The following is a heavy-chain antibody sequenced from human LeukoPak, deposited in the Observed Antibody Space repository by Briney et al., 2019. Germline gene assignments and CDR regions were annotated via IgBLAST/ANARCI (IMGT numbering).Heavy chain of an antibody. J-gene: IGHJ4*02. D-gene: IGHD6-13*01. CDR3: ARQLEAAGGYDY. CDR1: GGSISSYY. V-gene: IGHV4-59*01. Sequence: SETLSLTCTVSGGSISSYYWSWIRQPPWKGLEWIGYISYSGNTKYSPSLKSRVTISLDTSKNQVSLKLSSVTAADTAVYYCARQLEAAGGYDYWGQGTLVTVSS. CDR2: ISYSGNT.